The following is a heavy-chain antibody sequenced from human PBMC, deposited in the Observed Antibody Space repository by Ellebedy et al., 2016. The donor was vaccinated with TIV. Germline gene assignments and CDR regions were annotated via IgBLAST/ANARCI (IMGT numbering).Heavy chain of an antibody. V-gene: IGHV3-7*01. CDR1: GFTFSYYW. D-gene: IGHD3-22*01. Sequence: PGGSLRLSCTASGFTFSYYWMSWVRQAPGKGLEWVANIKQHGSEKDYVDSVKGRFTISRDKAKKSVYLQMNSLRVEDTAVYYCARDAMIWIFDSWGQGTLVTVSS. CDR3: ARDAMIWIFDS. CDR2: IKQHGSEK. J-gene: IGHJ4*02.